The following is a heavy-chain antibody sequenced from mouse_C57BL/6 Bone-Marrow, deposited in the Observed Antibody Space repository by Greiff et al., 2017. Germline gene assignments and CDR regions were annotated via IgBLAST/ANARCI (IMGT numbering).Heavy chain of an antibody. D-gene: IGHD2-2*01. CDR2: IWGVGST. V-gene: IGHV2-6*01. Sequence: VQLLESGPGLVAPSQSLSITCTVSGFSLTSYGVDWVRQSPGKGLEWLGVIWGVGSTNYNSALKSRLSISKDNSKSQVFLKMNSLQTNDTAMYYCASFCCGYDGYFDVWGTGTTVTVA. CDR1: GFSLTSYG. CDR3: ASFCCGYDGYFDV. J-gene: IGHJ1*03.